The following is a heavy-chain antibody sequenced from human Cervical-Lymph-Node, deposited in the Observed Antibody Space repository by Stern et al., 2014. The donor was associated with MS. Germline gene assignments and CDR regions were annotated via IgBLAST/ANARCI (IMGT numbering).Heavy chain of an antibody. J-gene: IGHJ3*02. CDR2: IWYDGSNK. V-gene: IGHV3-33*01. Sequence: VQLVESGGGVVQPGRSLRLSCAASGFTFSSYGMHWVRQAPGKGLEWVAVIWYDGSNKYYADSVKGRFTISRDNSKNTLYLQMNSLRAEDTAVYYCARDPLSMTTVTVDAFDIWGQGTMVTVSS. CDR3: ARDPLSMTTVTVDAFDI. D-gene: IGHD4-17*01. CDR1: GFTFSSYG.